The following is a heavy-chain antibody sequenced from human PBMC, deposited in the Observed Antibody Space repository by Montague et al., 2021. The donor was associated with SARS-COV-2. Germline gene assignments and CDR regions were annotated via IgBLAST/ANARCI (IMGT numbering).Heavy chain of an antibody. CDR3: ARDVGLVPALVYYYYYGMDV. CDR1: GFTFSSYS. CDR2: ISTSSSTI. V-gene: IGHV3-48*02. Sequence: SLRLSCAASGFTFSSYSMNWVRQAPGKGLEWVSYISTSSSTIYYADSVKGRFTISRDNAKNSLYLQMNSLRDEDTAVYYCARDVGLVPALVYYYYYGMDVWGQGTTVTVSS. J-gene: IGHJ6*02. D-gene: IGHD5-18*01.